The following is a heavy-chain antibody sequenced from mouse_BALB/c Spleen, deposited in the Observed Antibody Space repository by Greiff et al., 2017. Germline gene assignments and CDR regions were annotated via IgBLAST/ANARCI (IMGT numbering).Heavy chain of an antibody. CDR2: INSNGGST. D-gene: IGHD1-1*01. CDR1: GFTFSSYG. CDR3: ARVSYYYGLAY. V-gene: IGHV5-6-3*01. J-gene: IGHJ3*01. Sequence: EVKLMESGGGLVQPGGSLKLSCAASGFTFSSYGMSWVRQTPDKRLELVATINSNGGSTYYPDSVKGRFTISRDNAKNTLYLQMSSLKSEDTAMYYCARVSYYYGLAYWGQGTLVTVSA.